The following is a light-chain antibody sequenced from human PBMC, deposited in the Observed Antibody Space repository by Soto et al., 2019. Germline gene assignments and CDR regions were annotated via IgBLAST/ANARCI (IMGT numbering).Light chain of an antibody. Sequence: QSVLTQPPSASGTPGQRVNISCSGSSSNIGSNTVNWYQQLPGTAPKLLIYSNNPRPSGVPDRFSGSKSGTSASLAISGLQSEDEADYYCAAWDDSLNGYVFGTGTKLTVL. CDR3: AAWDDSLNGYV. CDR1: SSNIGSNT. CDR2: SNN. J-gene: IGLJ1*01. V-gene: IGLV1-44*01.